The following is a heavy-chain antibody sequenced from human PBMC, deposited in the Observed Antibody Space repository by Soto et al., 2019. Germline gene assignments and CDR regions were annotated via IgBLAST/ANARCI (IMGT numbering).Heavy chain of an antibody. D-gene: IGHD3-16*01. CDR2: ISSNGGST. V-gene: IGHV3-64*01. J-gene: IGHJ4*02. Sequence: PGGSLRLSCAASGFTFSSYAMHWVRQAPGKGLEYVSAISSNGGSTYYANSVKGRFTISRDNSKNTLYLQMGSLRAEDMAVYYCAAYSHKGYWGQGTLVTVSS. CDR1: GFTFSSYA. CDR3: AAYSHKGY.